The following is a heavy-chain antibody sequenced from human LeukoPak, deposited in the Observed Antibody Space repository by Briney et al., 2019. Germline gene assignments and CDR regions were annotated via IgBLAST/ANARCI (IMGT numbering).Heavy chain of an antibody. V-gene: IGHV4-34*01. CDR2: INHSGST. Sequence: PSETLSLTCTVSGGSISSYYWSWIRQPPGKGLEWIGEINHSGSTNYNPSLKSRVTISVDTSKNQFSLKLSSVTAADTAVYYCARGLYEFDYWGQGTLVTVSS. CDR3: ARGLYEFDY. CDR1: GGSISSYY. D-gene: IGHD2-2*02. J-gene: IGHJ4*02.